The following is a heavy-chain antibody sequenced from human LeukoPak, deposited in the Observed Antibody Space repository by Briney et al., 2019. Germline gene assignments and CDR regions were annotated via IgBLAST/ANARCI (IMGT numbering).Heavy chain of an antibody. CDR3: VKRWTGTTIGQQGY. J-gene: IGHJ4*02. V-gene: IGHV3-30*18. D-gene: IGHD1-1*01. CDR1: GFTFSSYG. CDR2: ISYDGSNK. Sequence: GGSLRLSCAASGFTFSSYGMHWVRQAPGKGLEWVAVISYDGSNKYYADSVKGRFTISRDNSKNALYLQMNSLRGEDMAVYYCVKRWTGTTIGQQGYWGQGTLVTVSS.